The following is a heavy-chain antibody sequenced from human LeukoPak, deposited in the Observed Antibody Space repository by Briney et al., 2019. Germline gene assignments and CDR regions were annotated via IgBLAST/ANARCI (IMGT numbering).Heavy chain of an antibody. V-gene: IGHV3-48*01. CDR3: ARDLVPYCSGGSCYSPFDY. CDR1: EFTFSSYS. D-gene: IGHD2-15*01. J-gene: IGHJ4*02. Sequence: GGSLRLSCAASEFTFSSYSMNWVRQAPGKGLEWVSYITNSGNSKSYADSVKGRFTISRDNTKNSLYLQMNGLRAEDTAVYYCARDLVPYCSGGSCYSPFDYWGQGTLVTVSS. CDR2: ITNSGNSK.